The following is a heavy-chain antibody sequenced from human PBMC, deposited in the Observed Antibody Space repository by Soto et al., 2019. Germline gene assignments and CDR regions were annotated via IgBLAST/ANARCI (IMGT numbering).Heavy chain of an antibody. CDR2: ISSSSSYI. J-gene: IGHJ4*02. V-gene: IGHV3-21*01. CDR1: GFTFSSYS. Sequence: EVQLVESGGGLVKPGGSLRLSCAASGFTFSSYSMNWVRQAPGKGLEWVSSISSSSSYIYYADSVKGRFTISRDNAKNSLYLQMNSLRAEDTAVYYGARDPPGYSSGYGLGYWGQGTLVTVSS. D-gene: IGHD5-18*01. CDR3: ARDPPGYSSGYGLGY.